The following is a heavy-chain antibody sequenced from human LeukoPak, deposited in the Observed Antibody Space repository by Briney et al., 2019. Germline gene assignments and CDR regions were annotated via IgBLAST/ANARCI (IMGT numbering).Heavy chain of an antibody. CDR2: INPNSGGT. V-gene: IGHV1-2*02. Sequence: ASVKVSCKASGYTFTGYYMHWVRQAPGQGLEWMGWINPNSGGTNYAQKFQGRVTMTRDTSISTAYMELSRLRSDDTAVYYCARILTGYYYFDYWGQGTLVTVSS. CDR3: ARILTGYYYFDY. J-gene: IGHJ4*02. CDR1: GYTFTGYY. D-gene: IGHD3-9*01.